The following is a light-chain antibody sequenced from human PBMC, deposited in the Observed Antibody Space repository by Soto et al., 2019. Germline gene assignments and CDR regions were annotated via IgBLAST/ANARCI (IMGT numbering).Light chain of an antibody. CDR3: QQYDRFPYT. CDR2: KAS. Sequence: DIQMTQSPSTLYESIGDTVIITCRASQSINSWLAWYQQKPGKAPKLLIHKASTLESGVPSRFSGSESGTEFTLTISSLQPDDFATFYCQQYDRFPYTFGQGTKLEIK. J-gene: IGKJ2*01. CDR1: QSINSW. V-gene: IGKV1-5*03.